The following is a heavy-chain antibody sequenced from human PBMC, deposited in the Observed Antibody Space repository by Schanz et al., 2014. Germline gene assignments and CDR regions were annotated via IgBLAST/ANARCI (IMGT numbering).Heavy chain of an antibody. CDR2: MPFDYSSQ. CDR1: GFTFSDFG. J-gene: IGHJ6*02. V-gene: IGHV3-30*02. CDR3: ARARGTYYYYYGMDV. D-gene: IGHD1-26*01. Sequence: QVQLVESGGAVVQPGGSLRLPCAATGFTFSDFGMHWVRQASGKGLEWVAFMPFDYSSQYYADSVKGRFTTSRDNSKNTMYLQMNSLRADDTAVYYCARARGTYYYYYGMDVWGQGTTVTVSS.